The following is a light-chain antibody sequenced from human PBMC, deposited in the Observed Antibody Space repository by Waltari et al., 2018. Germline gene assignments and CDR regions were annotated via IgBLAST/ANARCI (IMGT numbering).Light chain of an antibody. CDR2: YDS. CDR3: QVWDVRGMLPCVV. J-gene: IGLJ2*01. V-gene: IGLV3-21*04. Sequence: SYVLTQPPSVSLAPGQTARITCGGNTFGRKTVHWYQQKPGQAPVLVIYYDSDRPSGIPGQLSGSNCGNTATLMMISVEADDDADNYCQVWDVRGMLPCVVFGGGTKLAV. CDR1: TFGRKT.